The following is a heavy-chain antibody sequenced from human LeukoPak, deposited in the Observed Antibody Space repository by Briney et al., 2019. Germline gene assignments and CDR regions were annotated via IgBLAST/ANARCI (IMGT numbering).Heavy chain of an antibody. V-gene: IGHV1-2*02. D-gene: IGHD3-10*01. Sequence: GASVKVSCKASGYTFTSYDINWVRQAPGQGLEWMGWINPNSGGTNYAQKFQGRVTMTRDTSISTAYMELSRLRSDDTAVYYCARVRVRIGLHSQGWFDPWGQGTLVTVSS. CDR2: INPNSGGT. J-gene: IGHJ5*02. CDR3: ARVRVRIGLHSQGWFDP. CDR1: GYTFTSYD.